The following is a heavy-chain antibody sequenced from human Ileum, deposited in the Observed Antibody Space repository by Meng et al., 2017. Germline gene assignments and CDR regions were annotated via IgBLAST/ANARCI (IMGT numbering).Heavy chain of an antibody. D-gene: IGHD6-13*01. Sequence: QVQLQESGPGLVKPSQNLSLTCTVSGGSISSGGYYWSWIRQHPGKGLEWIGYIYYSGTTYYNPSLKSRVTISVDTSKNQFSLKLSSVTAADTAVYYCAREPPAAASTGADYWGQGTLVTVSS. CDR2: IYYSGTT. CDR3: AREPPAAASTGADY. J-gene: IGHJ4*02. V-gene: IGHV4-31*03. CDR1: GGSISSGGYY.